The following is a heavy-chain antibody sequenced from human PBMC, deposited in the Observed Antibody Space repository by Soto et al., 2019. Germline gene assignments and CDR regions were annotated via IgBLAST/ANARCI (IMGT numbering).Heavy chain of an antibody. Sequence: EVQLVESGGGLVQPGGSLRLSCSASGFTFSSYAMHWVRQAPGKGLEYVSAISSNGGSTYYADSVKGRFTISRDNSKNTLYLQMSSLRAEDTAVYYCVKGRSWYWGAAFDIWGQGTMVTVSS. J-gene: IGHJ3*02. D-gene: IGHD6-13*01. CDR1: GFTFSSYA. CDR2: ISSNGGST. CDR3: VKGRSWYWGAAFDI. V-gene: IGHV3-64D*06.